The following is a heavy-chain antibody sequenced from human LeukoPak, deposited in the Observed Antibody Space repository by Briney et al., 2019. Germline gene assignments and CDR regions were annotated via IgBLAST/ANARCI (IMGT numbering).Heavy chain of an antibody. Sequence: GGSLRLSCAASEFTFSSYSMNWVRQAPGKGLEWVSYITNSGNSKSYADSVKRRFTISRDNTKNSLYLQMNGLRAEDTAVYYCARGPNSNWSGLDFWGQGTLLTVSS. D-gene: IGHD6-6*01. J-gene: IGHJ4*02. V-gene: IGHV3-48*01. CDR3: ARGPNSNWSGLDF. CDR2: ITNSGNSK. CDR1: EFTFSSYS.